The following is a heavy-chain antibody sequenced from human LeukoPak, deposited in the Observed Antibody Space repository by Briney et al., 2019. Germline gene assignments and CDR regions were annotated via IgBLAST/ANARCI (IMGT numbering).Heavy chain of an antibody. CDR3: ARAPYGSGSYYFPNLFDY. Sequence: SETPSLTCTVSGGSISSYYWSWIRQPPGKGLEWIGYIYYSGSTNYNPSLKSRVTISVDTSKNQFSLKLSSVTAADTAVYYCARAPYGSGSYYFPNLFDYWGQGTLVTVSS. D-gene: IGHD3-10*01. CDR2: IYYSGST. J-gene: IGHJ4*02. CDR1: GGSISSYY. V-gene: IGHV4-59*01.